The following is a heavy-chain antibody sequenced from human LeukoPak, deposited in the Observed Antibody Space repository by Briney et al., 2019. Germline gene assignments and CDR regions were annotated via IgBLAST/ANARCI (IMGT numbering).Heavy chain of an antibody. CDR3: ARDRRYCSSTSCFSGFDY. V-gene: IGHV4-4*07. CDR2: IYTSGST. Sequence: WETLSLSCTVSGGSISSYYWSWIRQPAGKGLEWIGRIYTSGSTNYNPSLKSRVTMSVDTSKNQFSLKLSSVTAADTAVYYCARDRRYCSSTSCFSGFDYWGQGTLVTVSS. D-gene: IGHD2-2*01. J-gene: IGHJ4*02. CDR1: GGSISSYY.